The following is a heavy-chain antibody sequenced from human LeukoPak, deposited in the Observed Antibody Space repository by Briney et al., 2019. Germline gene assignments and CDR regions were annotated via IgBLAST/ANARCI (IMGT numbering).Heavy chain of an antibody. J-gene: IGHJ4*02. CDR1: GYTFTGYY. D-gene: IGHD3-22*01. Sequence: ASVKVSCKASGYTFTGYYMHWVRQAPGQGLEWMGWINPNSGGTNYAQKFQGRDTMTRDTSISTAYMELSRLRSDDTAVYYCASPPLGYYDSSGPEFDYWGQGTLVTVSS. CDR3: ASPPLGYYDSSGPEFDY. V-gene: IGHV1-2*02. CDR2: INPNSGGT.